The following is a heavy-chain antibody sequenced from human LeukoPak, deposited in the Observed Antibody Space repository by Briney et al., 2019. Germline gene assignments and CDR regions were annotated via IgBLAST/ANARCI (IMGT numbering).Heavy chain of an antibody. CDR3: ARDGYYDILTGYSPERYDY. V-gene: IGHV1-18*04. CDR2: ISAYNGNT. Sequence: APVKVSCKASGYTFTSYGISWVRPAPGQGLEWMGWISAYNGNTNYAQKLQGRVTMTTDTSTSTAYMELRSLRSDDTAVYYCARDGYYDILTGYSPERYDYWGQGTLVTVSS. CDR1: GYTFTSYG. J-gene: IGHJ4*02. D-gene: IGHD3-9*01.